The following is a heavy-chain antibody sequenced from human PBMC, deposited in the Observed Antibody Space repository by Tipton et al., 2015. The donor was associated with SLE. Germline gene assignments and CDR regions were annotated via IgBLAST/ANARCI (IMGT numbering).Heavy chain of an antibody. J-gene: IGHJ4*02. D-gene: IGHD2-15*01. V-gene: IGHV6-1*01. CDR2: TYYRSKWFN. CDR1: GDSVSSNNAA. Sequence: GLVKPSQTLSLTCVISGDSVSSNNAAWNWIRQSPSRGLGWLGRTYYRSKWFNNYAVSVQSRITFNSDTSKNQFSLQLNSVTPEDTAVYYCAGTCSGGSCYSFDSWGQGTLVTVSS. CDR3: AGTCSGGSCYSFDS.